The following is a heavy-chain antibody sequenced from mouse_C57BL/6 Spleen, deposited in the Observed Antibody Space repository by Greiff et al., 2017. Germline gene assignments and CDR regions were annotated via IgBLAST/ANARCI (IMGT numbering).Heavy chain of an antibody. D-gene: IGHD2-4*01. CDR2: FYPGSGSI. CDR3: ARHEAKEGDYDEDYFDY. Sequence: VQLQQSGAELVKPGASVKLSCKASGYTFTEYTIHWVKQRSGQGLEWIGWFYPGSGSIKYNEKFKDKATLTADKSSSTVYMELSRLTSEDSAVYFCARHEAKEGDYDEDYFDYWGQGTTLTVSS. CDR1: GYTFTEYT. J-gene: IGHJ2*01. V-gene: IGHV1-62-2*01.